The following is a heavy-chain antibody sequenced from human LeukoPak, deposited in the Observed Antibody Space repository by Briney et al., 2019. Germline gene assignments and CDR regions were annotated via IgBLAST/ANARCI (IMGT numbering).Heavy chain of an antibody. V-gene: IGHV4-4*07. J-gene: IGHJ4*02. CDR2: IYTSGST. CDR1: GGSISSYY. CDR3: ARENTGYSSGWYSTPDY. Sequence: PSETLSLTCTVSGGSISSYYWSWIRQPAGKGLEWIGRIYTSGSTNYNPSLKSRVTMSVDTSKNQLSLKLSSVTAADTAVYYCARENTGYSSGWYSTPDYWGQGTLVTVSS. D-gene: IGHD6-19*01.